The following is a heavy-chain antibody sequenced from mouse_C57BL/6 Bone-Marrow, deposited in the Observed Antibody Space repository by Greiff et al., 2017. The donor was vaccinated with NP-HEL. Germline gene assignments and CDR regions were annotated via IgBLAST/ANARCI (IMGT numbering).Heavy chain of an antibody. CDR1: GFTFSDYY. Sequence: DVKLVESGGGLVQPGGSLKLSCAASGFTFSDYYMYWVRQTPEKRLEWVAYISNGGCSTYYPDTVKGRFTISRDNAKNTLYLQMSRLKSEDTAMYDCEIFGSWGAYWGQGTMVTVSA. D-gene: IGHD4-1*01. CDR3: EIFGSWGAY. CDR2: ISNGGCST. V-gene: IGHV5-12*01. J-gene: IGHJ3*01.